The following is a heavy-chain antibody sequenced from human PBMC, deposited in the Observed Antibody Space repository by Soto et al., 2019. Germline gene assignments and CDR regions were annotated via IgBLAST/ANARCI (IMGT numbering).Heavy chain of an antibody. J-gene: IGHJ4*02. Sequence: ASVKVSCKASGYTFTSYGISWVRQAPGQGLEWMGWMNANNGNTGYAQKFQGRVTMTRNTSISTAYMELSSLRSEDTAVYYSARGSAPLFYYDFWSGPDYWGQGTLVTVSS. CDR2: MNANNGNT. CDR3: ARGSAPLFYYDFWSGPDY. D-gene: IGHD3-3*01. CDR1: GYTFTSYG. V-gene: IGHV1-8*02.